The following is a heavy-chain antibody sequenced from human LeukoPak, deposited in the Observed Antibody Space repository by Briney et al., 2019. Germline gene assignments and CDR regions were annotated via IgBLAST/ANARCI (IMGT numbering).Heavy chain of an antibody. Sequence: PSETLSLTCTVSGGSISSSSYYWGWIRQPPGKGLEWIGSIYYSGSTYYNPSLKSRVTISVDTSKNQFSLKLSSVTAADTAVYYCARRIRYSSGWYGGEGYWGQGTLVTVSS. CDR2: IYYSGST. CDR1: GGSISSSSYY. D-gene: IGHD6-19*01. CDR3: ARRIRYSSGWYGGEGY. V-gene: IGHV4-39*01. J-gene: IGHJ4*02.